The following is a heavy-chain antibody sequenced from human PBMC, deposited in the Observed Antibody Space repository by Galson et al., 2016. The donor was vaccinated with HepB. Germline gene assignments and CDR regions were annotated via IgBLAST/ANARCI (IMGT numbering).Heavy chain of an antibody. J-gene: IGHJ4*02. Sequence: SLRLSCAASGFTFSDYGMHWVRQAPGKGLEWLTFISYDGTDKYYADSVKGRFTISRDNSKGTLYLQMDSMKSEDTAVYFCARPGRIFGNLIHFFDLWGQGLLVTVSS. V-gene: IGHV3-30-3*01. D-gene: IGHD1-14*01. CDR2: ISYDGTDK. CDR3: ARPGRIFGNLIHFFDL. CDR1: GFTFSDYG.